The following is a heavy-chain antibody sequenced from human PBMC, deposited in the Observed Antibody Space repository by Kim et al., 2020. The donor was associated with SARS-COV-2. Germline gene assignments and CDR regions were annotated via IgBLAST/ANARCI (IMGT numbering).Heavy chain of an antibody. V-gene: IGHV1-18*01. CDR2: ISAYNGNT. Sequence: ASVKVSCKASGYTFTSYGISWVRQAPGQGLEWMGWISAYNGNTNYAQKLQGRVTMTTDTSTSTAYMELRSLRSDDTAVYYCARDEAKTFTGQVPAAIGYYYYMDVWGKGTTVTVSS. J-gene: IGHJ6*03. D-gene: IGHD2-2*02. CDR3: ARDEAKTFTGQVPAAIGYYYYMDV. CDR1: GYTFTSYG.